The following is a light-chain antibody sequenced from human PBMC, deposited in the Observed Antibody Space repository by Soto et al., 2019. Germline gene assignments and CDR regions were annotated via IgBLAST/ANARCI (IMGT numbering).Light chain of an antibody. CDR1: QSVSDEF. CDR3: QQYGSTPYT. CDR2: GAS. J-gene: IGKJ2*01. V-gene: IGKV3-20*01. Sequence: DIVMTQSPGTLSLSPGERATLSCRASQSVSDEFLAWYQQKPGQAPRLVISGASTRATGIPDRFRGSGSGTDFTLTISRLEPEDFAVYYCQQYGSTPYTFGQGTILEIK.